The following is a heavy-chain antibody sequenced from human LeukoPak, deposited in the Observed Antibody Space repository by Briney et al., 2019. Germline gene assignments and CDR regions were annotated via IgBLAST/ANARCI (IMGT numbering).Heavy chain of an antibody. CDR1: GFTFSSYG. V-gene: IGHV3-53*01. CDR3: ARDSTTLTAFDI. Sequence: GGSLRLSCAASGFTFSSYGMHWVRQAPGKGLEWVSVIYSGGSTYYADSVKGRFTISRDNSKNTLYLQMNSLRAEDTAVYYCARDSTTLTAFDIWGQGTMVTVSS. CDR2: IYSGGST. D-gene: IGHD1-26*01. J-gene: IGHJ3*02.